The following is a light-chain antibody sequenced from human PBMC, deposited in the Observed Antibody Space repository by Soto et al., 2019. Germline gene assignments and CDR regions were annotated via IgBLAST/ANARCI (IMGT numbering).Light chain of an antibody. CDR3: QQHGSSRWT. Sequence: EIVLTQSPGTLSLSPGERATLSCRASQSVSSSYLAWYQQKPGQAPRLLIYGASTRATGIPDRFSGSGSGTDFTLTISTLEPEDFAVYYCQQHGSSRWTFGQGTKVEFK. CDR2: GAS. V-gene: IGKV3-20*01. J-gene: IGKJ1*01. CDR1: QSVSSSY.